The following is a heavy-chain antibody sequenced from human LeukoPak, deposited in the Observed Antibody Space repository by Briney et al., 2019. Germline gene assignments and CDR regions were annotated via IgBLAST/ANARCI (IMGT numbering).Heavy chain of an antibody. CDR1: GFTFSSYA. J-gene: IGHJ4*02. CDR3: AKVGIQLWSSPFDY. V-gene: IGHV3-23*01. D-gene: IGHD5-18*01. CDR2: ISGSGGST. Sequence: PGGSLRLSCAASGFTFSSYAMSWVRQAPGKGLEWVSAISGSGGSTYYADSVKGRFTISRDNSKNTLYLQMNSLRTEGTATYYCAKVGIQLWSSPFDYWGQGTLVTVSS.